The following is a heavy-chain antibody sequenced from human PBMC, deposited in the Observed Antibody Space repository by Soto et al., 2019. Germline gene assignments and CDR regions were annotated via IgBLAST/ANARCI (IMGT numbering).Heavy chain of an antibody. D-gene: IGHD3-22*01. J-gene: IGHJ4*02. CDR2: ISSSSSYI. V-gene: IGHV3-21*01. CDR1: GFTFSSYS. Sequence: EVQLVESGGGLVKPGGSLRLSCAASGFTFSSYSMNWVRQAPGKGLEWVSSISSSSSYIYYADSVKGRFTISRDNAKNSLYLQMNSLRAEDTAVYYCARDSYYDSSGEQFDYWGQGTLVTVSS. CDR3: ARDSYYDSSGEQFDY.